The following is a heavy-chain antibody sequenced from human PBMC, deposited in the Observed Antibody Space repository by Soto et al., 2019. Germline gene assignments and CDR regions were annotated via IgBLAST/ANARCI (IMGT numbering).Heavy chain of an antibody. D-gene: IGHD1-26*01. CDR1: GDTFNSQT. J-gene: IGHJ4*02. CDR3: ATFYSWT. V-gene: IGHV1-69*02. CDR2: IIPLLDIA. Sequence: QVQLVQSGAEVKKPGSSVRVSCKASGDTFNSQTFSWVRQAPGQGLEWMGRIIPLLDIANYAQKFQGRLTLSADTSTTTAHMELSSLRSEDTATYYCATFYSWTWGQGTLVTVSA.